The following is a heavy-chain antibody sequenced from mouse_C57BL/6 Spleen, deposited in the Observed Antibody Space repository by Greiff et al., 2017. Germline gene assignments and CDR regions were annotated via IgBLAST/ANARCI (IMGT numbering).Heavy chain of an antibody. CDR1: GFSLTSYG. J-gene: IGHJ4*01. Sequence: VQLQQSGPGLVQPSQSLSITCTVSGFSLTSYGLHWVRQSPGNGLEWLGVIWSGGSTDYNAAFISRLSISKDNSKSQVFFKMNSLQADDTAIYYCARKGNYGNLYYYAMDYWGQGTSVTVSS. V-gene: IGHV2-2*01. CDR3: ARKGNYGNLYYYAMDY. CDR2: IWSGGST. D-gene: IGHD2-1*01.